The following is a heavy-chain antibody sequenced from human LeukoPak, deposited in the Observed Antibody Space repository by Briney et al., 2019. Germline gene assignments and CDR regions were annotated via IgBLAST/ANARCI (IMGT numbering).Heavy chain of an antibody. CDR1: GYTFTSYG. D-gene: IGHD6-19*01. CDR2: ISAYNGNT. Sequence: ASVKVSCKASGYTFTSYGISWVRQAPGQGLEWMGWISAYNGNTNYAQKLQGRVTMTADTSTSTAYMELRSLRSDDTAVYYCARDRTSGWYLPSSHWGQGTLVTVSS. J-gene: IGHJ4*02. CDR3: ARDRTSGWYLPSSH. V-gene: IGHV1-18*01.